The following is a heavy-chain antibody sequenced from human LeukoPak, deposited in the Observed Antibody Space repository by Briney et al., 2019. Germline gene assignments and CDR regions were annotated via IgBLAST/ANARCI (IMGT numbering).Heavy chain of an antibody. V-gene: IGHV1-18*01. J-gene: IGHJ4*02. CDR1: GYTFTSYG. Sequence: ASVKVSCKASGYTFTSYGISWVRQAPGQGLEWMGWISAYNGNTNYAQKLQGRVTMTTDTSTSTAYMELGSLRSDDTAVYYCARNPARYYYDSSGTEFDYWGQGTLVTVSS. D-gene: IGHD3-22*01. CDR2: ISAYNGNT. CDR3: ARNPARYYYDSSGTEFDY.